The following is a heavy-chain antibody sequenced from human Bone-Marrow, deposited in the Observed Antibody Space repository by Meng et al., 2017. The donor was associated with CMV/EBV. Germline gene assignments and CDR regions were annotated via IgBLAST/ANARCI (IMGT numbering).Heavy chain of an antibody. J-gene: IGHJ3*02. CDR1: GYTFTSYY. Sequence: ASVKVSCKASGYTFTSYYMHWVRQAPGQGLEWMGMISPFGVNTPYAQKFQGRVTMTRDTSTSTVYMDLSSLRSEDTAVYYCAGQTGDHDAFDIWGQGTMVTVSS. V-gene: IGHV1-46*01. CDR2: ISPFGVNT. CDR3: AGQTGDHDAFDI. D-gene: IGHD7-27*01.